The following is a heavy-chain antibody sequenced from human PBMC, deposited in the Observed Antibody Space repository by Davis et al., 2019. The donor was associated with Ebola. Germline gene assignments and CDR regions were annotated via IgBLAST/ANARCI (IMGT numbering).Heavy chain of an antibody. CDR1: GGSISSYY. Sequence: MPSETLSLTCTVSGGSISSYYWSWIRQPPGKGLEWIGYISYSGSSNYNPSLKSRVTISLDTSKNQFSLKLRSVTAADTAVYYCARTRFTIFGVVDCMDVRGQGTTVTVSS. J-gene: IGHJ6*02. CDR3: ARTRFTIFGVVDCMDV. D-gene: IGHD3-3*01. V-gene: IGHV4-59*01. CDR2: ISYSGSS.